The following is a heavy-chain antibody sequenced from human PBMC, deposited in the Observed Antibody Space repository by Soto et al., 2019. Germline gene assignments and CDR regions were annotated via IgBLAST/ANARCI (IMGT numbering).Heavy chain of an antibody. Sequence: EVQLVESGGGLVQPGGSLRLSCAASGFTFSSYWMSWVRQAPGKGLEWVANIKQDGSEKYYVDSVKGRFTISRDNAKNSLYLQMNSLRAEDTAVYYCARDRGYQLLTSYYMDVWGKGTTVTVSS. D-gene: IGHD2-2*01. CDR2: IKQDGSEK. V-gene: IGHV3-7*01. CDR3: ARDRGYQLLTSYYMDV. CDR1: GFTFSSYW. J-gene: IGHJ6*03.